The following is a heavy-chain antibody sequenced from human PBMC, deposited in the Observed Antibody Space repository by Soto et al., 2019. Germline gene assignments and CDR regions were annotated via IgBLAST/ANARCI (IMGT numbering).Heavy chain of an antibody. CDR3: AHRPAFVSGSYYNEAFDY. J-gene: IGHJ4*02. V-gene: IGHV2-5*02. D-gene: IGHD3-10*01. CDR2: IYWDDDK. CDR1: GFSLTTSRGG. Sequence: GSGPTLVNATQTLTLTCTFSGFSLTTSRGGVGWVRQPPGKALEWLAFIYWDDDKRYSPSLKSRLTITKDTSKNQVVLTMTNMDPVDTATYYCAHRPAFVSGSYYNEAFDYWGQGTLVTVSS.